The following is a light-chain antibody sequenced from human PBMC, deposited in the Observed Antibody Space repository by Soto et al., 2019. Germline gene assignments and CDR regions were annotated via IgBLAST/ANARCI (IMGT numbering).Light chain of an antibody. J-gene: IGLJ1*01. V-gene: IGLV2-23*02. CDR1: NRDVGSYDL. CDR2: EVT. CDR3: CSSAGGGTYV. Sequence: QSVLTQPASVSRSPGQSIAISYTGTNRDVGSYDLVSWYQQHPGKAPKLMIYEVTKRPSGVSSRFSGSKSGNTASLTISGLQAEDDADYYCCSSAGGGTYVFGTGTKVTVL.